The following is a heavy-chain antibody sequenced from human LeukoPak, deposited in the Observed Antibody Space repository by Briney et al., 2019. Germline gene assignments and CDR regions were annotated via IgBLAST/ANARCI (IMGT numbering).Heavy chain of an antibody. CDR2: IRSNGRDT. Sequence: PGGSLRLSCAASGFTFSEYSMSWVSQAPGKGLEWVSNIRSNGRDTYYTDSVKGRFTISRDNSKHTLYLEMNSLRAEDTAVYYCARGGYTSYFDPWGQGTLVTVSS. J-gene: IGHJ5*02. D-gene: IGHD2-15*01. CDR1: GFTFSEYS. V-gene: IGHV3-23*01. CDR3: ARGGYTSYFDP.